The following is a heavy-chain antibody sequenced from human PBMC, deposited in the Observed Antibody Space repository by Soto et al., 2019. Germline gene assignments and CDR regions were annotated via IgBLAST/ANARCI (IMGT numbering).Heavy chain of an antibody. V-gene: IGHV3-11*01. Sequence: GGSLRLSCAASGFNFSDSYMSWIRQAPGKGLEWVSYINPTGASTFYADSVKGRFTLSRDNAKNSLTLQINSLIAEDTAVYFCVKDLSGWYDVFDLWGQGTVVTVSS. J-gene: IGHJ3*01. CDR3: VKDLSGWYDVFDL. CDR2: INPTGAST. CDR1: GFNFSDSY. D-gene: IGHD6-19*01.